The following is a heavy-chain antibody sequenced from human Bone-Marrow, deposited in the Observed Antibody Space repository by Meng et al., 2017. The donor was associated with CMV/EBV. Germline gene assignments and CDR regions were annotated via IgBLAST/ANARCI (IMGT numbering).Heavy chain of an antibody. V-gene: IGHV3-74*01. D-gene: IGHD5-18*01. Sequence: GESLKISCAASGFTFSSYWMHWVRQAPGKGLVWVSRINSDGSSTSYADSVKGRFTISRDNAKNTLYLQMNSLRAEDTAVYYCARAGGGYSYGNPPDFVDYRGQGTLVTVSS. CDR2: INSDGSST. CDR1: GFTFSSYW. CDR3: ARAGGGYSYGNPPDFVDY. J-gene: IGHJ4*02.